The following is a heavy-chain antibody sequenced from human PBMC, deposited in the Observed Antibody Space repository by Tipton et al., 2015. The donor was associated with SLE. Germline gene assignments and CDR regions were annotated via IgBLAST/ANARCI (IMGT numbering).Heavy chain of an antibody. CDR3: ARHDTNYGRNWFDP. D-gene: IGHD2-8*01. CDR1: GGSISGTNYY. CDR2: ITNNGNT. Sequence: TLSLTCSVSGGSISGTNYYWDWIRRPPGKGPEWIGSITNNGNTYYIPSLQSRVTMSVDTSKNHFSLKLSSVTAADTAVYYCARHDTNYGRNWFDPWGQGTLVTVSS. J-gene: IGHJ5*02. V-gene: IGHV4-39*01.